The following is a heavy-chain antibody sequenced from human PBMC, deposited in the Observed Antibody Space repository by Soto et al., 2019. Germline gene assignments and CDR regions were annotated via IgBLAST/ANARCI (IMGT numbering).Heavy chain of an antibody. CDR1: GFTFSSYG. Sequence: GSLRLSCAASGFTFSSYGMHWVRQAPGKGLEWVAVISYDGSNKYYADSVKGRFTISRDNSKNTLYLQMNSLRAEDTAVYYCEKRENNWNYPMDYWGQGTLVTVSS. CDR2: ISYDGSNK. J-gene: IGHJ4*02. CDR3: EKRENNWNYPMDY. V-gene: IGHV3-30*18. D-gene: IGHD1-7*01.